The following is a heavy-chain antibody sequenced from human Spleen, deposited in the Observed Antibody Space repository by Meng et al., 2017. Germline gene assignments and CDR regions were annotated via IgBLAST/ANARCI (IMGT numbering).Heavy chain of an antibody. Sequence: GGSLRLSCAASRFTFSSYWMHWVRQAPGKGLEWVSVIYSGGSTYYADSVKGRFTITRDNSKNTLYLQMNSLRAEDTAVYYCAKRYSSGWYGFQHWGQGTLVTVSS. CDR2: IYSGGST. D-gene: IGHD6-19*01. V-gene: IGHV3-66*02. CDR3: AKRYSSGWYGFQH. CDR1: RFTFSSYW. J-gene: IGHJ1*01.